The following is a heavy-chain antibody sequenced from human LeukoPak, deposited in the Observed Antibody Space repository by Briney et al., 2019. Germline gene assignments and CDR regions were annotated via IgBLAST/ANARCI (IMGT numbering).Heavy chain of an antibody. Sequence: GGSLRLSCAASGLTLSTYAMSWVRQAPGKGLEWVSAISGGGGSTYYADSVKGRFIISRDNSKNTLYLQMNSLRAEDTAVYYCAKDKIVVAGNFDYWGQGTLVTVSS. CDR2: ISGGGGST. CDR1: GLTLSTYA. J-gene: IGHJ4*02. D-gene: IGHD3-22*01. CDR3: AKDKIVVAGNFDY. V-gene: IGHV3-23*01.